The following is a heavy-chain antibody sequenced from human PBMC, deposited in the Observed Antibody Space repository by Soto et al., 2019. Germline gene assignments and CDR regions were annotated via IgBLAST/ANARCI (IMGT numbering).Heavy chain of an antibody. CDR1: VFTFITYE. CDR2: ISSGGSTI. Sequence: GWSLRLSCVCSVFTFITYEMQWVRQAPGKGLEWVSYISSGGSTIFYGESVKGRFTVSRDNDRSSLYLQMNSLRVEDSGVYYCARIGTVLTPDDSWGQGTLVTVSS. D-gene: IGHD2-21*02. CDR3: ARIGTVLTPDDS. V-gene: IGHV3-48*03. J-gene: IGHJ4*02.